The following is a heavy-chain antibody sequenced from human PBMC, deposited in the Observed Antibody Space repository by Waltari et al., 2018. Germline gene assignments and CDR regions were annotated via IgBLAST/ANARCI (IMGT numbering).Heavy chain of an antibody. D-gene: IGHD5-12*01. CDR2: VSPNTGGT. CDR3: AREGSIVPMGNWFDP. J-gene: IGHJ5*02. Sequence: QVQLVQSGAEVKKPGASVKVSCKASGYTFTGLHIHWVRQAPGQGLEWMGWVSPNTGGTNYAQKFQGRGTMTRDKSISTAYMELNRLTSDDTAVYYCAREGSIVPMGNWFDPWGQGTLVTVSS. CDR1: GYTFTGLH. V-gene: IGHV1-2*02.